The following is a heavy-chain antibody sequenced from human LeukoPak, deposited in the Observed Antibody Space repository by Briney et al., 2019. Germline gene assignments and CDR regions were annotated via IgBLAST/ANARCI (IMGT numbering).Heavy chain of an antibody. D-gene: IGHD5-24*01. CDR1: GFTFSSYS. J-gene: IGHJ4*02. CDR3: ARGAPRDGYNLADY. CDR2: ISTSSYI. V-gene: IGHV3-21*01. Sequence: GGSLRLSCAASGFTFSSYSMNWVRQAPGKGLEWVSSISTSSYISYANSVKGRFTISRDNAKTALYLQMNSLRAEDTAVYYCARGAPRDGYNLADYWGQGTLVTVSS.